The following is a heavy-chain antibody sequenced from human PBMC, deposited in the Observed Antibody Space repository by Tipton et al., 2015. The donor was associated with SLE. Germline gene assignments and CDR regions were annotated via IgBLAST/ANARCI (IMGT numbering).Heavy chain of an antibody. CDR1: GFTFSSHW. CDR2: ITKTGDSM. V-gene: IGHV3-11*04. J-gene: IGHJ4*02. CDR3: ARGHWGLDY. D-gene: IGHD7-27*01. Sequence: SLRLSCAASGFTFSSHWMSWIRQAPGKGLEWVSYITKTGDSMAYADSVRGRFTISRDDAKNSLYLQMNSLSAEDTAVHYCARGHWGLDYWGQGTLVTVSS.